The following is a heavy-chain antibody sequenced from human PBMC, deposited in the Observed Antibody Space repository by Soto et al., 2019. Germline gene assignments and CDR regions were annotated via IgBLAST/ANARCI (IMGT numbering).Heavy chain of an antibody. CDR3: AKDSSSSPDYYYGMDV. CDR2: ISWNSGSI. J-gene: IGHJ6*02. CDR1: EGSSDDYA. D-gene: IGHD6-6*01. V-gene: IGHV3-9*01. Sequence: RVSCGVGEGSSDDYAMHCFLKTPGKGLEWVSGISWNSGSIGYADSGKGRFTISRDNAKNSLYLQMNSLRAEDTALYYCAKDSSSSPDYYYGMDVWGQGTTVTVSS.